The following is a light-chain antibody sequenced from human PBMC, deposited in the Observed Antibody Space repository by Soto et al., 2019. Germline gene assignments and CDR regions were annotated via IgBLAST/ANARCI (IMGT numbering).Light chain of an antibody. J-gene: IGLJ2*01. V-gene: IGLV2-14*01. Sequence: QSVLTQPASLSGSPGQSITIYCTGTSSDVGGYNYVSWYQQHPGKAPKLMIYDVSNRPSGVSNRLSGSKSGNTASLTISGLQAEDEADYYCSSYTSSSVVFGGGTKVTVL. CDR3: SSYTSSSVV. CDR2: DVS. CDR1: SSDVGGYNY.